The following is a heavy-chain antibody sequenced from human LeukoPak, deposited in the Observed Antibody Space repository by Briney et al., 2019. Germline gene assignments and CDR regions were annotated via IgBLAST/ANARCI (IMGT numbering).Heavy chain of an antibody. V-gene: IGHV4-4*08. J-gene: IGHJ4*02. D-gene: IGHD2-15*01. CDR1: GGSISSYY. Sequence: SETLSLTCTVSGGSISSYYWSWIRQPPGKALEWIVYIYSRGSTNYNPSLRNRVSISEDTSKNQFSLRLRSVTAADTAVYYCARRYCSGDSCYYFDYWGQGTLVTVSS. CDR2: IYSRGST. CDR3: ARRYCSGDSCYYFDY.